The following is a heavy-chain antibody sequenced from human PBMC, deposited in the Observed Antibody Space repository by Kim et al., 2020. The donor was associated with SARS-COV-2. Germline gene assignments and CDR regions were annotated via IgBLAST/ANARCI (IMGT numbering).Heavy chain of an antibody. CDR1: GFTFSRYT. Sequence: GGSLRLSCAASGFTFSRYTMNWVRQAPGKGLEWISYISSRSTTVYYADSVRGRFTVSRDNAKNLLYLQIHTLRGEDTAVYYCARDPGDYDGMDVWGQGTTVIVS. CDR3: ARDPGDYDGMDV. CDR2: ISSRSTTV. J-gene: IGHJ6*02. D-gene: IGHD3-10*01. V-gene: IGHV3-48*01.